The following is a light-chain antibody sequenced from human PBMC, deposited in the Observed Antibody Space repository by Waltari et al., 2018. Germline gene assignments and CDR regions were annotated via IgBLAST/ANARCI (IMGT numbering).Light chain of an antibody. CDR2: KDS. J-gene: IGLJ3*02. CDR1: ALPKKY. Sequence: SYELTQPPSVSVSLGQMARITCSGEALPKKYAYWYQQKPGQFPVLVIYKDSERPSGIPVRFSGSSSGTIVTLTISGVQAEDEADYYCLSADSSGTYRGVFGGGTKLTVL. CDR3: LSADSSGTYRGV. V-gene: IGLV3-16*01.